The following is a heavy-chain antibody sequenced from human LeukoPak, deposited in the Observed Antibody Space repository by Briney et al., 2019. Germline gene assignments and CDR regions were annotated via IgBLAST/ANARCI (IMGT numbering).Heavy chain of an antibody. CDR2: ISASSTYI. J-gene: IGHJ3*02. CDR1: GFTFSSYG. Sequence: GGSLRLSCAASGFTFSSYGMSWVRQAPGKGLEWVSSISASSTYIYYADSVKGRFTVTRNNAKNSLYLQMNSLRAEDTAVYYCAADYILLSDYGVDAFDIWGQGTMVTVSS. V-gene: IGHV3-21*04. D-gene: IGHD4-17*01. CDR3: AADYILLSDYGVDAFDI.